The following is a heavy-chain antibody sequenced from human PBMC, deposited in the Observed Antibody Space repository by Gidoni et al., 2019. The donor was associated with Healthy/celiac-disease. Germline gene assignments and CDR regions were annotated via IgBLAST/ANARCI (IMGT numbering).Heavy chain of an antibody. D-gene: IGHD6-13*01. V-gene: IGHV1-69*01. CDR3: ARVLAAASYYYYYGMDV. J-gene: IGHJ6*02. CDR2: IIPIVGTA. CDR1: GGTFSSYA. Sequence: QVQLVQSGAAVKKPGSSVKVSCKASGGTFSSYAISWVRQAPGQGLEWMGGIIPIVGTANYAQKFQGRVTITADESTSTAYMELSSLRSEDTAVYYCARVLAAASYYYYYGMDVWGQGTTVTVSS.